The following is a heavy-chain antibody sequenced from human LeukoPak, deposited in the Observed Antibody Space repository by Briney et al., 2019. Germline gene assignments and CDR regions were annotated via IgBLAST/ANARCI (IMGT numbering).Heavy chain of an antibody. CDR3: AKERVTMDV. J-gene: IGHJ6*04. CDR1: GFTLSSYA. CDR2: IVVSGGST. Sequence: GGSLRLSCAASGFTLSSYAMSWVRQAPGEGLEWVSGIVVSGGSTYYADSVKGRFTISRDNSKNTLHLQMNSLRAEDTAVYYCAKERVTMDVWGKGTTVTVSS. V-gene: IGHV3-23*01.